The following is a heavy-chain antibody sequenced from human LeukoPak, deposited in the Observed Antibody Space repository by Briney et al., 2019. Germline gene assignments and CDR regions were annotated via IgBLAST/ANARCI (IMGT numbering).Heavy chain of an antibody. CDR1: GLTFGNYG. V-gene: IGHV3-30*02. Sequence: GGSLRLSCGAYGLTFGNYGMESVRQAPGKGLGRLAFLRFGGYIRYYADSVKGRFTISRDNSKNTLYLKMNSLRAEDTAVYYCAKGGKYDILTGFRRSRLLGDYWGQGTLVTVSS. CDR3: AKGGKYDILTGFRRSRLLGDY. CDR2: LRFGGYIR. D-gene: IGHD3-9*01. J-gene: IGHJ4*02.